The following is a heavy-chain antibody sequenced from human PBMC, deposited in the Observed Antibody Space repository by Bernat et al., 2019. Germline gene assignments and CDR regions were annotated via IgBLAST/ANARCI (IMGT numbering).Heavy chain of an antibody. Sequence: EVQLVESGGGVVQPGGSLRLSCAASGFTFDDYAMHWVRQAPGKGLEWVSLISGDGGSTYYADSVKGRFTISRDISKNSLYLQMNSLRTEDTALYYCAKDPAAGNDLDYWGQGTLVTVSS. CDR3: AKDPAAGNDLDY. J-gene: IGHJ4*02. CDR1: GFTFDDYA. CDR2: ISGDGGST. D-gene: IGHD6-13*01. V-gene: IGHV3-43*02.